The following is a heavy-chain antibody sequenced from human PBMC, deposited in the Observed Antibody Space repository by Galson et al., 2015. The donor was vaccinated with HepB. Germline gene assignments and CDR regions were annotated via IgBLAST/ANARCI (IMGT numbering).Heavy chain of an antibody. CDR2: IYNSVST. J-gene: IGHJ5*01. V-gene: IGHV4-39*01. D-gene: IGHD3-10*01. CDR1: GGPISDTTSY. Sequence: SETLSLTCLVSGGPISDTTSYWAWIRQAPGKGLEWIGSIYNSVSTHYNPSLRSRVTMSVDTSKNQFSLNLMSVTAADTAVYYCARNDTMVRGRPLDSWGQGTQVTVSS. CDR3: ARNDTMVRGRPLDS.